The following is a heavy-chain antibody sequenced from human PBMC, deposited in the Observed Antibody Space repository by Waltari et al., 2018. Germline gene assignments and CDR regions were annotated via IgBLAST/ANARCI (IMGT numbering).Heavy chain of an antibody. CDR1: GFTFSSYA. CDR3: ARGAPYYDFWSGYSLPDY. V-gene: IGHV3-30-3*01. J-gene: IGHJ4*02. D-gene: IGHD3-3*01. Sequence: QVQLVESGGGVVQPGRSLRLSCAASGFTFSSYAMHWVRPAPVKGLEWVAVISDDGSNKYYADSVKGRFTISRDNSKNTLYLQMNSLRAEDTAVYYCARGAPYYDFWSGYSLPDYWGQGTLVTVSS. CDR2: ISDDGSNK.